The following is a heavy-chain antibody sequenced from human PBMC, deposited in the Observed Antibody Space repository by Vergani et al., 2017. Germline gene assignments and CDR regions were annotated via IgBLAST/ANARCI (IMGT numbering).Heavy chain of an antibody. D-gene: IGHD2-2*01. J-gene: IGHJ6*02. V-gene: IGHV3-30*02. CDR2: LRYDGSNE. CDR1: GFSFSTYG. Sequence: QVQLVESGGGVVQPGGSLRLSCAASGFSFSTYGMHWVRQAPGRGLELVAFLRYDGSNEYYGYAVKGRFIISRDNSKNMLSLEMHSLRPEDTAVYYCANSYCSSLSCYAFYGMEVWGQGTTVTVSS. CDR3: ANSYCSSLSCYAFYGMEV.